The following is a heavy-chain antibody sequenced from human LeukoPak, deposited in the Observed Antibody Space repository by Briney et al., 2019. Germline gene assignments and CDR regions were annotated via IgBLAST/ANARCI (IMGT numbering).Heavy chain of an antibody. V-gene: IGHV3-74*01. J-gene: IGHJ4*02. Sequence: PGGSLRLSCAASGFIFSSYWMHWVRHAPGKGLVWVSRINSDGSSTSYADSVKGRFTISRDNAKNTLYLQMNSLRAEDTAVYYCAREGGSGSLGLIDYWGQGTLVTVSS. D-gene: IGHD3-10*01. CDR2: INSDGSST. CDR1: GFIFSSYW. CDR3: AREGGSGSLGLIDY.